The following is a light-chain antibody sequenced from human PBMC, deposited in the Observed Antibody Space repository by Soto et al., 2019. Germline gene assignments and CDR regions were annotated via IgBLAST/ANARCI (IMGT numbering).Light chain of an antibody. CDR1: QTVSRY. Sequence: DIQLTQSPSSLSASVGDTVTITCRASQTVSRYLNWYQQKPGQAPKLLIYAASSLQGGVPSRFSGSGSGTDFTLTISSLQPEDFATYYCQQSFSSPHTFGQGTKVDIK. V-gene: IGKV1-39*01. CDR3: QQSFSSPHT. J-gene: IGKJ2*01. CDR2: AAS.